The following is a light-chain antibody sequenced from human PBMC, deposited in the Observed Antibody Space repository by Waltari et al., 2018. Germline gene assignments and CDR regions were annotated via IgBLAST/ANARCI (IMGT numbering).Light chain of an antibody. CDR3: QQLNYYPIT. V-gene: IGKV1-9*01. Sequence: DIQLTQSPYFLSASVGDRVTITCRASQGISSYFAWYQQKPGKPPKLLIYAASTLQSGVPSRFSGSGSGTEFTLTISSLQPEDFATYYCQQLNYYPITFGQGTRLEIK. J-gene: IGKJ5*01. CDR1: QGISSY. CDR2: AAS.